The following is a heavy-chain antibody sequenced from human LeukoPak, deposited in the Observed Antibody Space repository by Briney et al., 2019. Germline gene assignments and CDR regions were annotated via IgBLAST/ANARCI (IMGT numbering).Heavy chain of an antibody. V-gene: IGHV4-59*12. J-gene: IGHJ6*03. D-gene: IGHD6-13*01. CDR3: ARGRRSWPYYYMDV. Sequence: PSETLSLTCTVSGGSIRSSYWSWIRQPPGKGLEWIGHIHYSGSTNYNPSLKSRVVISVDTSKNQFSLKLSSVTAADTAVYYCARGRRSWPYYYMDVWGKGTTVTVSS. CDR2: IHYSGST. CDR1: GGSIRSSY.